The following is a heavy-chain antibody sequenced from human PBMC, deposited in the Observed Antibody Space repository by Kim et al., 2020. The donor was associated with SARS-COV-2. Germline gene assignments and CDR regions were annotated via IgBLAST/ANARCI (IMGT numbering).Heavy chain of an antibody. CDR3: ARSQNFREQQRGYFQH. J-gene: IGHJ1*01. D-gene: IGHD6-13*01. CDR2: ISAYNGNT. Sequence: ASVKVSCKASGYTFTSYGISWVRQAPGQGLEWMGWISAYNGNTNYAQKLQGRVTMTTDTSTSTAYMELRSLRSDDTAVYYCARSQNFREQQRGYFQHWGQGTLVTVSS. CDR1: GYTFTSYG. V-gene: IGHV1-18*04.